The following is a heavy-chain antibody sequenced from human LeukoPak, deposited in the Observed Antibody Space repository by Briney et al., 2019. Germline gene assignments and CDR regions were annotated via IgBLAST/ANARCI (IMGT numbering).Heavy chain of an antibody. CDR2: IYYSGST. CDR1: GGSFSDYY. CDR3: ARGAVSEMATSFDY. Sequence: PSETLSLTCAVYGGSFSDYYWSWIRQPPGKGLEWIGYIYYSGSTNYNPSLKSRVTISVDTSKNQFSLKLSSVTAADTAVYYCARGAVSEMATSFDYWGQGTLVTVSS. V-gene: IGHV4-59*01. D-gene: IGHD5-24*01. J-gene: IGHJ4*02.